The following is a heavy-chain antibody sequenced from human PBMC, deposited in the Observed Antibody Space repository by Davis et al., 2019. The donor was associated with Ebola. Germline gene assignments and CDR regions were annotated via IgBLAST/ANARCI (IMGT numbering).Heavy chain of an antibody. V-gene: IGHV3-30*04. CDR3: ARGLRLWFGDVYTFDI. D-gene: IGHD3-10*01. CDR2: MSSDGNDK. J-gene: IGHJ3*02. CDR1: GFNVRSYA. Sequence: GESLKISCAASGFNVRSYAMHWVRQAPGRGLEWVAFMSSDGNDKYYADSVKGRSNISRDTSKNTLSLVMNSLKAEDSAVYYCARGLRLWFGDVYTFDIWGQGTMVTVSS.